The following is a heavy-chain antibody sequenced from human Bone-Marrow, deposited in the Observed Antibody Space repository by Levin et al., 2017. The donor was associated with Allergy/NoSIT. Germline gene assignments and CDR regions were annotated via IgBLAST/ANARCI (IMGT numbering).Heavy chain of an antibody. V-gene: IGHV4-30-4*01. CDR2: IYNSGST. Sequence: SETLSLTCSVSGGSVSSDDYYWTWIRQPPGKGLEFIGYIYNSGSTHYNPSFKSRLTISVYTSKNQFSLRLSSVTAADTAVYYCARGGVGATSIDNWGQGTLVTVSS. D-gene: IGHD1-26*01. CDR3: ARGGVGATSIDN. J-gene: IGHJ4*02. CDR1: GGSVSSDDYY.